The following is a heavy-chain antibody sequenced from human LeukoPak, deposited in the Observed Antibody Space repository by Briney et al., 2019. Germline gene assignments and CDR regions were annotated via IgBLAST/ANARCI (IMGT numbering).Heavy chain of an antibody. CDR3: AREGAYYYYYMDV. CDR1: GYTFTNYG. Sequence: GASVKVSCKASGYTFTNYGINWVRQAPGQGLEWMGWINGYNGRTNYAQNLQDRVTMTTDASTNTVYLELRSLRSDDTAVYYCAREGAYYYYYMDVWGEGTTVTISS. V-gene: IGHV1-18*01. J-gene: IGHJ6*03. CDR2: INGYNGRT.